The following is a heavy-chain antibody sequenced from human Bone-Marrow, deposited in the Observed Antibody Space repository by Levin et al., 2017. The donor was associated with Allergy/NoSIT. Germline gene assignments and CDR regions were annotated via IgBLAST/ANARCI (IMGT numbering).Heavy chain of an antibody. V-gene: IGHV3-48*03. D-gene: IGHD6-19*01. J-gene: IGHJ4*02. Sequence: LSLTCAASGFTFSSYEMNWVRHAPGKGLEWVSYISSSGSTIYYADSVKGRFTISRDNAKNSLYLQMNSLRAEDTAVYYCARTYSSGLHFDYWGQGTLVTVSS. CDR2: ISSSGSTI. CDR3: ARTYSSGLHFDY. CDR1: GFTFSSYE.